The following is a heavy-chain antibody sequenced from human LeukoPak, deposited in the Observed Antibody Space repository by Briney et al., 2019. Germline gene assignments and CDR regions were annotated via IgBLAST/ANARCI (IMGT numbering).Heavy chain of an antibody. CDR2: ISYDGSNK. J-gene: IGHJ4*02. V-gene: IGHV3-30-3*01. D-gene: IGHD2-15*01. CDR1: GFTFSSYA. Sequence: GRSLRLSCAASGFTFSSYAMHWVRQAPGKGLEWVAVISYDGSNKYYADSVKGRFTISRDNAKNSLYLQMNSLRAEDTAVYYCARDHLGYCSGGSCYSAGYDFDYWGQGTLVTVSS. CDR3: ARDHLGYCSGGSCYSAGYDFDY.